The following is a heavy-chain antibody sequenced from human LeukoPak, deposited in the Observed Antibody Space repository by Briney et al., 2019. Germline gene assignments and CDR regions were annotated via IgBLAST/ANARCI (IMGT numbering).Heavy chain of an antibody. CDR1: GGSISSTGYY. Sequence: SETLSLTCTVSGGSISSTGYYWSWIRQPPGKGLEWIGYIYYSGSTNYNPSLKSRVTISVDTSKNQFSLKLSSVTAADTAVYYCARAGLTGRYNWFDPWGQGTLVTVSS. V-gene: IGHV4-61*08. CDR2: IYYSGST. CDR3: ARAGLTGRYNWFDP. J-gene: IGHJ5*02. D-gene: IGHD1-20*01.